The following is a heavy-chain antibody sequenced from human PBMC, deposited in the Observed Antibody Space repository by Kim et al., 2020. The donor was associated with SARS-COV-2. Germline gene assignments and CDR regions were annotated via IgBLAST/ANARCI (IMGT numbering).Heavy chain of an antibody. CDR1: GFTFSSYE. CDR3: AREERITMMVVVITSAFDI. J-gene: IGHJ3*02. V-gene: IGHV3-48*03. D-gene: IGHD3-22*01. Sequence: GGSLRLSCAVSGFTFSSYEMNWIRQAPGKGLEWVSYISSRGRTIYYADSVKGRFTISRDNAKNSLYLQMNSLRAEDTAVYYCAREERITMMVVVITSAFDIWGQGTMVTVSS. CDR2: ISSRGRTI.